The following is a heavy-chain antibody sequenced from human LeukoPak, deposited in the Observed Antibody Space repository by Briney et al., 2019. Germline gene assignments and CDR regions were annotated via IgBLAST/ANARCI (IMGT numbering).Heavy chain of an antibody. V-gene: IGHV1-8*01. J-gene: IGHJ4*02. CDR2: MNPNSGNT. D-gene: IGHD2-2*01. CDR3: ARQGSSTSGIDY. CDR1: GYTFTSYD. Sequence: GASVKVSRKASGYTFTSYDINWVRQATGQGLEWMGWMNPNSGNTGYAQKFQGRVTMTRNTSISTAYMELSSLRSEDTAVYYCARQGSSTSGIDYWGQGTLVTVSS.